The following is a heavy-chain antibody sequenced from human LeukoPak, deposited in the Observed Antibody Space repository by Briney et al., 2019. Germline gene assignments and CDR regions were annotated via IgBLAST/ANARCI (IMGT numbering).Heavy chain of an antibody. Sequence: GGSLRLSCAASGFTFSSYGMHWVRQAPGKGLEGVAFIRYDGSTKYYEDSVKGRFTISRDNSKNTLYLQMNSLRDEDTALYYCAKDHLAARSYYFDYWGQGTLVTVYS. CDR1: GFTFSSYG. CDR3: AKDHLAARSYYFDY. D-gene: IGHD6-6*01. V-gene: IGHV3-30*02. CDR2: IRYDGSTK. J-gene: IGHJ4*02.